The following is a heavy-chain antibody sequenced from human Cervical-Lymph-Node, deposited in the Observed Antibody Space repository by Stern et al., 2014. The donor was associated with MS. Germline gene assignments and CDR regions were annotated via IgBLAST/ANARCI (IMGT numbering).Heavy chain of an antibody. CDR2: IHHSGTT. CDR1: GGSISNTNW. Sequence: QLQLQESGPGLVKPSGTLSLTCAVFGGSISNTNWWGWVRQTPGMGLEWIGEIHHSGTTNFSPSLKSRVIMSVDKSKNQFSLELKSVTAADTATYYCARVNSGYNWFDYWGQGTRVTVSS. CDR3: ARVNSGYNWFDY. V-gene: IGHV4-4*02. J-gene: IGHJ5*01. D-gene: IGHD5-12*01.